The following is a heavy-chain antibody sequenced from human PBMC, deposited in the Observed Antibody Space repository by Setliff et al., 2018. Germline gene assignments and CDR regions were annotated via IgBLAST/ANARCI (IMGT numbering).Heavy chain of an antibody. J-gene: IGHJ3*02. V-gene: IGHV5-51*03. Sequence: PGKSLKISCKASEYSFTTYWIGWVRQMPGKGPEWMGIIYPGDSDTRYSPSFQGQVTISADKSINTAYLQWSSLKASDTAMYYCARRNTAMVYGFDIWGQGTMVTVSS. CDR3: ARRNTAMVYGFDI. D-gene: IGHD5-18*01. CDR1: EYSFTTYW. CDR2: IYPGDSDT.